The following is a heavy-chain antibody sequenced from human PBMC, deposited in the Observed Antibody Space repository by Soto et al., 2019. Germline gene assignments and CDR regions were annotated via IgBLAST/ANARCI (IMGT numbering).Heavy chain of an antibody. CDR1: GYRFSSYF. CDR2: IYPGYSET. V-gene: IGHV5-51*01. CDR3: ARLVHGDYVPQRMDP. J-gene: IGHJ5*02. Sequence: GESLKISCKASGYRFSSYFIGWVRQMPGKGLEWMGMIYPGYSETRYMASFQGQVTISADTSISTAYLQWSSLKASATAMYYRARLVHGDYVPQRMDPWGKGTLVTVS. D-gene: IGHD4-17*01.